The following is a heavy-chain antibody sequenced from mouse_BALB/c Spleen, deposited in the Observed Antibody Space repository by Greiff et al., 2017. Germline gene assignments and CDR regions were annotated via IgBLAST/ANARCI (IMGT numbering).Heavy chain of an antibody. D-gene: IGHD2-2*01. CDR3: ARNYGYDGAMDY. CDR2: IWSGGST. CDR1: GFSLTSYG. Sequence: VMLVESGPGLVQPSQSLSITCTVSGFSLTSYGVHWVRQSPGKGLEWLGVIWSGGSTDYNAAFISRLSISKDNSKSQVFFKMNSLQANDTAIYYCARNYGYDGAMDYWGQGTSVTVSS. V-gene: IGHV2-2*02. J-gene: IGHJ4*01.